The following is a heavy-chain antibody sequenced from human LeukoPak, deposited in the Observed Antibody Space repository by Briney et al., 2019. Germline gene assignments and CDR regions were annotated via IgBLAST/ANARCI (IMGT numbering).Heavy chain of an antibody. CDR3: AREAGTGDY. V-gene: IGHV3-7*01. D-gene: IGHD6-13*01. Sequence: PGGSLRLSCAASGFTLSSYWMSWVRQAPGKGLEWVANIKQDGSEKYYVDSVKGRFTISRDNAKNSLYLQMNSLRAEDTAVYYCAREAGTGDYWGQGTLVTVSS. CDR1: GFTLSSYW. CDR2: IKQDGSEK. J-gene: IGHJ4*02.